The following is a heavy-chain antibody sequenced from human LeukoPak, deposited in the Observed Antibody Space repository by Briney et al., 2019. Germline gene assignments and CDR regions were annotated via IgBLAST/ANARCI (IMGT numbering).Heavy chain of an antibody. J-gene: IGHJ4*02. CDR1: GFSFSNYW. Sequence: GSLRLSCAASGFSFSNYWMSWVRQAPGKGLEWVANIKQDGSEKYYVDSVKGRFTISRDNAKNSLYLQMNSLRAEDTAVYYCARGGPGSYYDFWSGYYPFDYWGQGTLVTVSS. D-gene: IGHD3-3*01. CDR3: ARGGPGSYYDFWSGYYPFDY. CDR2: IKQDGSEK. V-gene: IGHV3-7*01.